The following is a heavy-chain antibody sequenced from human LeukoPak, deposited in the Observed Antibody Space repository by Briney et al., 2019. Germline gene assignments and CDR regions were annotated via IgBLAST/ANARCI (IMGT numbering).Heavy chain of an antibody. Sequence: ASVKVSCKASGYTFTSYDINWVRQATGQGLEWMGWMNPNSGNTGYAQKFQGRVTMTRNTSTSTAYMELSSLRSEDPAVHYRARPLRTWRFSRYYYMEVWGKRNTVTVSS. CDR3: ARPLRTWRFSRYYYMEV. V-gene: IGHV1-8*01. D-gene: IGHD1-14*01. CDR2: MNPNSGNT. J-gene: IGHJ6*03. CDR1: GYTFTSYD.